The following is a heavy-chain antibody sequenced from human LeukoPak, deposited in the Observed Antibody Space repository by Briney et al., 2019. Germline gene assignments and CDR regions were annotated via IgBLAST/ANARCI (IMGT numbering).Heavy chain of an antibody. Sequence: GGSLRLSCAASGFTFSSYSMNWVRQAPGKGLEWVSAISGSGGSTYYADSVKGRFTISRDNSKNTLYLQMNSLRAEDTAVYYCAKLPLVGATLAVLDYWAQETLVTVSS. V-gene: IGHV3-23*01. D-gene: IGHD1-26*01. CDR2: ISGSGGST. J-gene: IGHJ4*02. CDR1: GFTFSSYS. CDR3: AKLPLVGATLAVLDY.